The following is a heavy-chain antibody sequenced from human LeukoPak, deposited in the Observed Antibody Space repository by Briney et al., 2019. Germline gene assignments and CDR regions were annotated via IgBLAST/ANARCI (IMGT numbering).Heavy chain of an antibody. CDR1: GFTVSSNY. Sequence: PGGSLRLSCAASGFTVSSNYMSWVRQAPGKGLGWVSIIFSGGSKYYAESVEGRFTISRDNSKNTLDLQMNSLRAEDTAIYYCARGASSGRYTYFDYWGQGTLVTVSS. CDR2: IFSGGSK. J-gene: IGHJ4*02. CDR3: ARGASSGRYTYFDY. D-gene: IGHD6-19*01. V-gene: IGHV3-53*01.